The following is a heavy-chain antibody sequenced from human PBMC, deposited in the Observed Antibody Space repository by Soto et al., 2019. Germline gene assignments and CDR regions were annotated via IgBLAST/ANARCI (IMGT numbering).Heavy chain of an antibody. CDR3: AKNPHYDFWSDSPNWFDP. D-gene: IGHD3-3*01. V-gene: IGHV3-23*01. CDR1: GFTFSSYA. Sequence: PGGSLRLSCAASGFTFSSYAMSWVRQAPGKGLAWVSGISVSGGSTYYADSVKGRFTISRDNSKNTLYLQMYSLRGEDTAVYYCAKNPHYDFWSDSPNWFDPWGQGTLVTVSS. J-gene: IGHJ5*02. CDR2: ISVSGGST.